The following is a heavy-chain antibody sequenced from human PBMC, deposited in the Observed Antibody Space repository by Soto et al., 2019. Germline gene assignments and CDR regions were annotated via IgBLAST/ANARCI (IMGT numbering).Heavy chain of an antibody. D-gene: IGHD3-10*01. Sequence: QVQLEQSGAEVKKPGSSVKVSCKASGGTFSNSAISWVRQAPGQGLEWMGGIMPIFRTPDYAQKFQGRVPITEDESTCTVYMELRGLKSDDTAVYYCARDKDRQQLGGNYYYILDVWGQGTTVTVSS. CDR3: ARDKDRQQLGGNYYYILDV. CDR2: IMPIFRTP. J-gene: IGHJ6*02. CDR1: GGTFSNSA. V-gene: IGHV1-69*12.